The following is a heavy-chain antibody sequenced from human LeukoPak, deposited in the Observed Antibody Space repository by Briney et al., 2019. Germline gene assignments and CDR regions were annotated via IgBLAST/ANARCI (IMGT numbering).Heavy chain of an antibody. Sequence: PSETLSLTWTVASGSFGTYYWSWIRQPPGKGLEWIGYIFYNEGTSYNPSLKSRVTISVDTSNNQLSLKVNSVTAADTAVYYCASARIAAAKYDYWGQGTLVTVSS. J-gene: IGHJ4*02. V-gene: IGHV4-59*01. CDR1: SGSFGTYY. CDR3: ASARIAAAKYDY. CDR2: IFYNEGT. D-gene: IGHD6-13*01.